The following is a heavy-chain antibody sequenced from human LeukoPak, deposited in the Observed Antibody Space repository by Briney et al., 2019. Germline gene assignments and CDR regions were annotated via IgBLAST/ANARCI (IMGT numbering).Heavy chain of an antibody. CDR2: IYYSGST. V-gene: IGHV4-39*07. Sequence: SETLSLTCTVSGGSISSSSYYWGWIRQPPGKGLEWIGSIYYSGSTYYNPSLKSRVTISVDTSKNQFSLKLSSATAADTAVYYCARATKEENAPGRYWGQGTLVTVSS. CDR3: ARATKEENAPGRY. J-gene: IGHJ4*02. CDR1: GGSISSSSYY. D-gene: IGHD2-2*01.